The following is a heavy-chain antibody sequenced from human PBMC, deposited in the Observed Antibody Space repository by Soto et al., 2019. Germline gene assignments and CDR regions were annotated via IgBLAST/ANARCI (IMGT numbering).Heavy chain of an antibody. D-gene: IGHD3-10*01. CDR2: IIPILGIA. Sequence: SVKVSCKASGGTFSSYTISWVRQAPGQGLEWMGRIIPILGIANYAQKFQGRVTITADKSTSTAYMELSSLRSEDAAVYYCARKYFGSGRNGAFYIGGKGKMVTFSS. CDR1: GGTFSSYT. V-gene: IGHV1-69*02. J-gene: IGHJ3*02. CDR3: ARKYFGSGRNGAFYI.